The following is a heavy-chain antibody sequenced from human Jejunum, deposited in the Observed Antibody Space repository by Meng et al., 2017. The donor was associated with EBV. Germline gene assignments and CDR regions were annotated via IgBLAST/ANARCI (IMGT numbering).Heavy chain of an antibody. CDR1: GGSSSSSIYC. D-gene: IGHD4-17*01. Sequence: QLQLQESGPGLVKPSETLSLTCTVSGGSSSSSIYCWGWIRQPPGKGLEWIGSICFSDYTYHNPSLKSRVTISADTSKNQFSLSLTSVTAADTAVYYCAMGPDYAKSGYWGQGTLVTVSS. CDR2: ICFSDYT. CDR3: AMGPDYAKSGY. J-gene: IGHJ4*02. V-gene: IGHV4-39*01.